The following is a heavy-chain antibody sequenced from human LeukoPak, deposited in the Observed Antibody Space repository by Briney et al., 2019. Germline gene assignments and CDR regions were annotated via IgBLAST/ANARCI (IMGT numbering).Heavy chain of an antibody. D-gene: IGHD1-7*01. Sequence: PGGSLRLSCTASGFTFGDYAMSWVRQAPGKGLEWVGFIRSKAYGGTTEYAASVKGRFTISRDDSKSIAYLQMNSLKTEDTAVYYCTRDGQRELELRIDYWGQGTLVTVSS. V-gene: IGHV3-49*04. J-gene: IGHJ4*02. CDR1: GFTFGDYA. CDR2: IRSKAYGGTT. CDR3: TRDGQRELELRIDY.